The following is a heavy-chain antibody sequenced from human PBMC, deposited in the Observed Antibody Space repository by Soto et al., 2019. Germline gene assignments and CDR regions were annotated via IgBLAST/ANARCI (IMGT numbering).Heavy chain of an antibody. CDR3: ARQGYSGHDPIDY. V-gene: IGHV4-39*01. CDR1: WGSITDSSYY. J-gene: IGHJ4*02. Sequence: LVILCLRWTVSWGSITDSSYYWGWNRQPPGKGLEWIGSIDYSGSTYYDPSLKSRVTKSVDTSKNQFSLKLSSVTAADTAVYYCARQGYSGHDPIDYWGQGALVTVSS. CDR2: IDYSGST. D-gene: IGHD5-12*01.